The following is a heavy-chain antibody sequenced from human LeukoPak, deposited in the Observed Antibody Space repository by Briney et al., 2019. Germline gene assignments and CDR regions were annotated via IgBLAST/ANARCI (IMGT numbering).Heavy chain of an antibody. CDR1: GGSISSSNW. V-gene: IGHV4-4*02. CDR3: ARDLRQQFMNWFDP. Sequence: SETLSLTCAVSGGSISSSNWWSWVRQPSGKGLEWIGEIYHSGSTNYNPSLKSRVTISVDKSKNQFPLKLSSVTAADTAVYYCARDLRQQFMNWFDPWGQRTLVTVSS. D-gene: IGHD6-13*01. J-gene: IGHJ5*02. CDR2: IYHSGST.